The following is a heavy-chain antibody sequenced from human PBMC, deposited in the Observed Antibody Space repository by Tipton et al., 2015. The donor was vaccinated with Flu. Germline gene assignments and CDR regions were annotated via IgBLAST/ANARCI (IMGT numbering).Heavy chain of an antibody. Sequence: TLSLTCAVSGGSISSSNWWSWVRQPPGKGLEWIGEIYHSGSTNYNPSLKSRVTISVDKSKNQFSLKLSSVIAADTAMYYCARGSYGELLYFDYWGQGTLGIVSS. V-gene: IGHV4-4*02. J-gene: IGHJ4*02. CDR2: IYHSGST. CDR1: GGSISSSNW. D-gene: IGHD1-26*01. CDR3: ARGSYGELLYFDY.